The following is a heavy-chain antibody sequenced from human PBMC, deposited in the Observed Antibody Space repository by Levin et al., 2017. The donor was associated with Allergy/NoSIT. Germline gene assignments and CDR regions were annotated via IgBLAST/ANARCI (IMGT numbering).Heavy chain of an antibody. CDR3: ASSVGPNYVSSRHYYYYYGMDV. CDR1: GYTFTGYY. CDR2: INPNSGGT. Sequence: ASVKVSCKASGYTFTGYYMHWVRQAPGQGLEWMGWINPNSGGTNYAQKFQGRVTMTRDTSISTAYMELSRLRSDDTAVYYCASSVGPNYVSSRHYYYYYGMDVWGQGTTVTVSS. J-gene: IGHJ6*02. D-gene: IGHD4/OR15-4a*01. V-gene: IGHV1-2*02.